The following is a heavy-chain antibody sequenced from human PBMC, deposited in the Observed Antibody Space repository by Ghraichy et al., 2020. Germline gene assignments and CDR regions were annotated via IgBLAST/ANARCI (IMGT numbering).Heavy chain of an antibody. CDR2: INHSGST. CDR3: ARAPQMYSRAYYFDY. Sequence: SETLSLTCAVYGGSFSGYYWSWIRQPPGKGLEWIGEINHSGSTNYNPSLKSRVTISVDTSKNQFSLKLSSVTAADTAVYYCARAPQMYSRAYYFDYWGQGTLVTVSS. CDR1: GGSFSGYY. D-gene: IGHD6-13*01. V-gene: IGHV4-34*01. J-gene: IGHJ4*02.